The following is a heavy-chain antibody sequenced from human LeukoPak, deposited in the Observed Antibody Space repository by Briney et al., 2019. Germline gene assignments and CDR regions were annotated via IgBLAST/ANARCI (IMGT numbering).Heavy chain of an antibody. CDR1: GYTFTGYY. D-gene: IGHD6-13*01. Sequence: ASVKVSCKASGYTFTGYYMHWVRQAPGQGLEWMGWINPNGGGTNYAQKFQGRVTMTRDTSISTAYMELSRLRSDDTAVYYCAREIKDSSSWADPYYYYGMDVWGQGTTVTVSS. CDR2: INPNGGGT. V-gene: IGHV1-2*02. CDR3: AREIKDSSSWADPYYYYGMDV. J-gene: IGHJ6*02.